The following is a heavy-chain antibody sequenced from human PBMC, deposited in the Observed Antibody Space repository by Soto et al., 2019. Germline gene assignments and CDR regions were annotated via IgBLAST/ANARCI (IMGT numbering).Heavy chain of an antibody. CDR2: ISYDGSNK. CDR1: GFTFSSYG. V-gene: IGHV3-30*18. J-gene: IGHJ6*02. CDR3: AKVQLANYYYYGMDV. Sequence: QVQLVESGGGVVQPGRSLRLSCAASGFTFSSYGMHWVRQAPGKGLEWVAVISYDGSNKYYADSVKGRFTISRDNSKNTLYLQMNSLRAEDTAVYYCAKVQLANYYYYGMDVWGQGTTVTVSS. D-gene: IGHD2-2*01.